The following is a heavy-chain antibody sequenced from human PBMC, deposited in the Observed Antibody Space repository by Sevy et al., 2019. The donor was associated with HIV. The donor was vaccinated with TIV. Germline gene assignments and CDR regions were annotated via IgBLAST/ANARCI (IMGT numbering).Heavy chain of an antibody. CDR3: AGENAWGRGYS. CDR2: IYYNGHI. J-gene: IGHJ4*02. D-gene: IGHD1-26*01. CDR1: GGSMTSLY. Sequence: SETLSLTCTVSGGSMTSLYWNWIRQPPGKGLEWIANIYYNGHINYNPPLKSRVTLSLDTSRNQFSLRLSPVTAADTAMYYCAGENAWGRGYSWGQGTLVTVSS. V-gene: IGHV4-59*08.